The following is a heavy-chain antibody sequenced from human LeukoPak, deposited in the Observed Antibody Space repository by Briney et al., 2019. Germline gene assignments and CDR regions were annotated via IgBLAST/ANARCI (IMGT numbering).Heavy chain of an antibody. V-gene: IGHV4-39*01. J-gene: IGHJ4*02. CDR2: IYYSGST. CDR1: GGSIRGSSYY. CDR3: ARPQRYSNYALDY. D-gene: IGHD4-11*01. Sequence: SETLSLTCTVSGGSIRGSSYYWGWIRQPPGKGLEWIGSIYYSGSTYYKPSLKCRVTMSVDTSKNQFSLKLSSVTAADTAVYYCARPQRYSNYALDYWGQGTLVTVSS.